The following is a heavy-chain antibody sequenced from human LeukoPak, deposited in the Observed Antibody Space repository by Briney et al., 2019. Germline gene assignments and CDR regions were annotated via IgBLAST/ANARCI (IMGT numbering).Heavy chain of an antibody. CDR1: GGSISSGDYY. J-gene: IGHJ6*02. CDR2: IYYSGST. D-gene: IGHD6-19*01. V-gene: IGHV4-30-4*02. CDR3: ARDRQWLVPRSYYYGMDV. Sequence: KPSETLSLTCTVSGGSISSGDYYWSWIRQPPGKGLEWIGYIYYSGSTYYNPSLKSRVTISVDTSKNQFSLRLTSVTAADTAVYYCARDRQWLVPRSYYYGMDVWGQGTTVTVSS.